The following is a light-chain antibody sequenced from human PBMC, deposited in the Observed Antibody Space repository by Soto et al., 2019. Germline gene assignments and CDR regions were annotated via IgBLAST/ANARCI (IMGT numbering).Light chain of an antibody. CDR3: QRSYNYPTT. CDR1: QNIRIF. Sequence: EIQMTQSPSSLSASVGDRVTITCRASQNIRIFLNWYKQRRGEAPRLPIYKADNLQCGVPSRFSDSGSETDLTLTINSLQPEDFASYYCQRSYNYPTTFGQGTRLEIK. J-gene: IGKJ5*01. CDR2: KAD. V-gene: IGKV1-39*01.